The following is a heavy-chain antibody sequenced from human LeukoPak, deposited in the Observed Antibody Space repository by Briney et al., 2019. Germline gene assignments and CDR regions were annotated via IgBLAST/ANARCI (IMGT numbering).Heavy chain of an antibody. D-gene: IGHD3-10*01. V-gene: IGHV1-2*02. CDR2: TNPNSGGT. CDR1: GYTFTGYY. CDR3: ARVRVTMVRGVNDAFDI. Sequence: ASVKVSCKASGYTFTGYYMHWVRQAPGQGLEWMGWTNPNSGGTNYAQKFQGRVTMTRDTSISTAYMELSRLRSDDTAVYYCARVRVTMVRGVNDAFDIWGQGTMVTVSS. J-gene: IGHJ3*02.